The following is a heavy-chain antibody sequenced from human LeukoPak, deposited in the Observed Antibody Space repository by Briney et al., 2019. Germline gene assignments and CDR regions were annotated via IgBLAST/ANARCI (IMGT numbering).Heavy chain of an antibody. V-gene: IGHV3-64*02. J-gene: IGHJ4*02. CDR1: GFIFSHCA. CDR2: ISYNGGGT. D-gene: IGHD1-20*01. CDR3: ARGGRSNWSGFDY. Sequence: PGWSLRLSFAASGFIFSHCAMHWVRQARGKGLEHVSTISYNGGGTYYAASVRDRFTISRDNSRNTLYLQMGSLRVEDMAVYYCARGGRSNWSGFDYWGAGTLVTVYS.